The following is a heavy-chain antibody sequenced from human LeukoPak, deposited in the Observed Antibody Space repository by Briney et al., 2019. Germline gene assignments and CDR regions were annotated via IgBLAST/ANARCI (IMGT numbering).Heavy chain of an antibody. CDR2: ISSGSTAM. CDR3: ATWAGTATGFSGPFDY. CDR1: GFAFSSHS. V-gene: IGHV3-48*01. D-gene: IGHD6-13*01. Sequence: GGSLRLSCAASGFAFSSHSMHWVRQAPGKGLEWISYISSGSTAMYYADSVRGRFTISRDNARNSLYLQMNSLRGDDTAVYYCATWAGTATGFSGPFDYWSQGTPVTVSS. J-gene: IGHJ4*02.